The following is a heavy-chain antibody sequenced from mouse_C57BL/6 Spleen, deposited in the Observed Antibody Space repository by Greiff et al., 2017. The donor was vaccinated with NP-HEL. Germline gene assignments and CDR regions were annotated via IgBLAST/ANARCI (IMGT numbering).Heavy chain of an antibody. J-gene: IGHJ2*01. CDR3: ARSRSGYYYFDY. D-gene: IGHD3-2*02. CDR1: GYTFTSYW. CDR2: IDPSDSYT. Sequence: VQLQQPGAELVKPGASVKLSCKASGYTFTSYWMQWVKQRPGQGLEWIGEIDPSDSYTNYNQKFKGKATLTVDTSSSNANMQLSSLTSEDSAVYYCARSRSGYYYFDYWGQGTTLTVSS. V-gene: IGHV1-50*01.